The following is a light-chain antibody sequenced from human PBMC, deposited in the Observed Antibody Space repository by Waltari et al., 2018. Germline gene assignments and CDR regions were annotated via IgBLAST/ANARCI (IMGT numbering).Light chain of an antibody. J-gene: IGKJ2*01. Sequence: DVLMIQSLLSLPVTLGQPASISCRSSPSLEHSDGNTYLNWFHQRPGQSPRRLIYQVSNRDSGVPDRFSGSGSGTDFTLKISRVEAEDVGVYYCMEGTHWPYTFGQGTKLEIK. CDR1: PSLEHSDGNTY. V-gene: IGKV2-30*02. CDR3: MEGTHWPYT. CDR2: QVS.